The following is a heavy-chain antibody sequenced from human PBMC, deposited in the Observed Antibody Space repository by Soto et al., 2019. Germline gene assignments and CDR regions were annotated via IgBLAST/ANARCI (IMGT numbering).Heavy chain of an antibody. CDR3: ARVDTANVGGMDV. J-gene: IGHJ6*02. V-gene: IGHV3-30-3*01. CDR1: GFTFSSYA. CDR2: ISYDGSNK. D-gene: IGHD5-18*01. Sequence: GGSLRLSCAASGFTFSSYAMHWVRQAPGKGLEWVAVISYDGSNKYYADSVKGRFTISRDNSKNTLYLQMNSPRAEDTAVYYCARVDTANVGGMDVWGQGTTVTVSS.